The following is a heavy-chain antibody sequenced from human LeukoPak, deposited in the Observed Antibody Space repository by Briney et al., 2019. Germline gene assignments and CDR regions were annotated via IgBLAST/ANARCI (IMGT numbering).Heavy chain of an antibody. Sequence: PGGSLRLSCAASGFTFSSYGMSWVRQAPGKGLEWVSSTSSSSSYIYYADSVKGRFTISRDNAKKSLYLQMNRLRAEDTAVYFCARADTSDILTGYSDYWGQGTLVTVSS. D-gene: IGHD3-9*01. V-gene: IGHV3-21*01. CDR1: GFTFSSYG. J-gene: IGHJ4*02. CDR3: ARADTSDILTGYSDY. CDR2: TSSSSSYI.